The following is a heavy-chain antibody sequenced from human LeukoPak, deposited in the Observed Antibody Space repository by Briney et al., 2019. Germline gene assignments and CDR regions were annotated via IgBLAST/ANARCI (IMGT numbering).Heavy chain of an antibody. V-gene: IGHV3-11*01. Sequence: PGGSLRLSCAASGLRFSGQYMIWIRQAPGKGLEWVAFISGGGTDTLYADSVKGRFFISKDNTRDSLSLQMTSLSAEDTAMYYCATLHFYAMGVWGQGTTVTVSS. J-gene: IGHJ6*01. CDR3: ATLHFYAMGV. CDR1: GLRFSGQY. CDR2: ISGGGTDT.